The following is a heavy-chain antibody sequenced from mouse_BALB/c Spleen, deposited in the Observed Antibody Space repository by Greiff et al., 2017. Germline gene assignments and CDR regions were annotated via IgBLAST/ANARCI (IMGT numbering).Heavy chain of an antibody. J-gene: IGHJ4*01. CDR2: ISSGGST. V-gene: IGHV5-6-5*01. CDR1: GFTFSSYA. CDR3: ARHRGYGYADAMDY. D-gene: IGHD2-2*01. Sequence: EVMLVESGGGLVKPGGSLKLSCAASGFTFSSYAMSWVRQTPEKRLEWVASISSGGSTYYPDSVKGRFTISRDNAKNTLYLQMSSLKSEDTAMYYCARHRGYGYADAMDYWGQGTSVTVSS.